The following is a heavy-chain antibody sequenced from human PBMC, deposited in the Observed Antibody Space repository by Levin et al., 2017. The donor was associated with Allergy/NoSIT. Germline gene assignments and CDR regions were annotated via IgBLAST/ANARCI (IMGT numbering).Heavy chain of an antibody. J-gene: IGHJ4*02. CDR3: ARGNFWSGYLYYFDY. V-gene: IGHV3-9*01. Sequence: GGSLRLSCAASGFTFDDYTMHWVRQAPGKGLEWVSRITWNSNSIAYADSVKGRFTISRDNAKNSLYLQMNSLRAEDTALYYCARGNFWSGYLYYFDYWGQGTLVTVSS. CDR1: GFTFDDYT. CDR2: ITWNSNSI. D-gene: IGHD3-3*01.